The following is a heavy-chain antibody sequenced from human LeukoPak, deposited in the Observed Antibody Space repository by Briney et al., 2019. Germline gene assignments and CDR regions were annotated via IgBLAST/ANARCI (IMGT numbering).Heavy chain of an antibody. Sequence: PGGSLRLSCAASGFTFSSYWMSWVRQAPGKGLEWVANIKQDGSEKCNVDSVKGRFTISRDNAKNSLYLKMNSLRAEDTAVYYCARGGSAWSDFDYWGQGTLVTVSS. D-gene: IGHD3-16*01. J-gene: IGHJ4*02. V-gene: IGHV3-7*01. CDR1: GFTFSSYW. CDR3: ARGGSAWSDFDY. CDR2: IKQDGSEK.